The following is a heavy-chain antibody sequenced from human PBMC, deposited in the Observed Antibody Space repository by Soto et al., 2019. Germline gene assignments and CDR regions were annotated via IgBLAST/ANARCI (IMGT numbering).Heavy chain of an antibody. V-gene: IGHV3-30*03. J-gene: IGHJ4*02. Sequence: GGSPGLSRSTSGFTFSSFGLHWVPPAPSKGLEWVAVISYDGSNKYYADSVKGRFTISRDNSKDTLYLQMNSLRAEDTAVYYCARGIYNWNDVPLDYWGQGTLVTVSS. D-gene: IGHD1-20*01. CDR3: ARGIYNWNDVPLDY. CDR2: ISYDGSNK. CDR1: GFTFSSFG.